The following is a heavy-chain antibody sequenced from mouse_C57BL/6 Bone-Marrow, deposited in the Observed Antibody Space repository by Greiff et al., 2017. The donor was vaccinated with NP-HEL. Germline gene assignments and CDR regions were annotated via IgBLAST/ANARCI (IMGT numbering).Heavy chain of an antibody. D-gene: IGHD1-1*01. Sequence: QVQLQQPGAELVMPGASVKLSCKASGYTFTSYWMHWVKQRPGQGLEWIGEIDPSDSYTNYNQKFKGKSTLTVDKSSSTAYMQLSSLTSEESAVDYCARRVTTVVADYWGQGTTLTVSS. J-gene: IGHJ2*01. CDR1: GYTFTSYW. CDR3: ARRVTTVVADY. CDR2: IDPSDSYT. V-gene: IGHV1-69*01.